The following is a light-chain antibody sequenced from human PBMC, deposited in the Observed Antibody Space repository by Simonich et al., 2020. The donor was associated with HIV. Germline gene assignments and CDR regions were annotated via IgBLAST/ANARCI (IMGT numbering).Light chain of an antibody. Sequence: SYELTQPPSVSVSPGQTARITCSGDALPKKYAYWYQQKSGQAPVLVIYEDSKRRSGIPEGFSGSSSGTMATLTISGAQVEDEADYYCHSTDSSGNHRVFGGGTKLTVL. CDR3: HSTDSSGNHRV. CDR2: EDS. CDR1: ALPKKY. J-gene: IGLJ2*01. V-gene: IGLV3-10*01.